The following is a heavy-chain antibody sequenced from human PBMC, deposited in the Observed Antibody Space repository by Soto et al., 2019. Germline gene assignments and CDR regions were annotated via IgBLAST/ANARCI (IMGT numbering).Heavy chain of an antibody. CDR3: AKEVSLGSTVDLGY. CDR2: ISGSGGST. J-gene: IGHJ4*02. CDR1: GFNFTIFS. V-gene: IGHV3-23*01. D-gene: IGHD7-27*01. Sequence: SGGSLILSCAASGFNFTIFSMSWVRQSPGKGLEWVSTISGSGGSTYYADAVKGRFTISRDNSMGTLYLQMKSLRVEDTAIYYCAKEVSLGSTVDLGYWGQGTLVTVSS.